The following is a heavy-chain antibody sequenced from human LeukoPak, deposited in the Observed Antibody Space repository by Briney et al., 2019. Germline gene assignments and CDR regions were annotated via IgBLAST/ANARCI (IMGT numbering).Heavy chain of an antibody. Sequence: GGSLRLSCAASGFTFDDYAMHWVRQAPGKSLEWVSGISWNSGSIGYADSVKGRFTIPRDNAKNSLYLQMNSLRAEDTALYYCAKGMDIVATRVFDYWGQGTLVTVSS. V-gene: IGHV3-9*01. CDR1: GFTFDDYA. J-gene: IGHJ4*02. CDR3: AKGMDIVATRVFDY. D-gene: IGHD5-12*01. CDR2: ISWNSGSI.